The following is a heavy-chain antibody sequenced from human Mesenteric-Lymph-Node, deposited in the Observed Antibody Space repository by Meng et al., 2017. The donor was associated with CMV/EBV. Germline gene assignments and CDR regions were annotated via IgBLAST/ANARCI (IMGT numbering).Heavy chain of an antibody. CDR2: IYWDDDK. CDR3: AHRLFLNGHWNFGSFDF. Sequence: FSLRNFGVGVGWVRQPPGEALEWLALIYWDDDKRYSPSLKNRLTITKDTSKNQVVLTLTNMDPVDTATYYCAHRLFLNGHWNFGSFDFWGQGTLVTVSS. CDR1: FSLRNFGVG. V-gene: IGHV2-5*02. J-gene: IGHJ5*01. D-gene: IGHD1-7*01.